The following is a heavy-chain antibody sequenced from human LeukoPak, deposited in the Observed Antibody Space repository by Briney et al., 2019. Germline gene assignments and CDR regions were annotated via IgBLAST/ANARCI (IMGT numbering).Heavy chain of an antibody. D-gene: IGHD2-21*01. CDR2: ISYDGSNK. J-gene: IGHJ6*03. V-gene: IGHV3-30-3*01. CDR1: GFTFSSYA. Sequence: GGSLRLSCAASGFTFSSYAMHWVRQAPGKGLEWVAVISYDGSNKYYADSVKGRFTISRDNAKNSLYLQMNSLRAEDTAVYYCARGGVVDYYYYMDVWGKGTTVTVSS. CDR3: ARGGVVDYYYYMDV.